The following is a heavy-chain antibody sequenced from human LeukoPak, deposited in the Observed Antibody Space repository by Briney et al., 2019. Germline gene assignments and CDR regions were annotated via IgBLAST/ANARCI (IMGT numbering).Heavy chain of an antibody. Sequence: SQTLSLTCTVSGGSISSGGYYWSWIRQHPGKGLEWIGYIYHSGSTYYNPSLKSRLTISVDRSKNQFSLKLSSVTAADTAVYYCARVLRCSGGSCTSYNWFDPWGQGTLVTVSS. D-gene: IGHD2-15*01. V-gene: IGHV4-30-2*01. CDR1: GGSISSGGYY. J-gene: IGHJ5*02. CDR2: IYHSGST. CDR3: ARVLRCSGGSCTSYNWFDP.